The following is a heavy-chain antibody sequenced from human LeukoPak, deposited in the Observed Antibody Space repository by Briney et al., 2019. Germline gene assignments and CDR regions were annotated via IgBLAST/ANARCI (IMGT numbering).Heavy chain of an antibody. CDR3: ARAPSYCSSTSCSIGGY. J-gene: IGHJ4*02. V-gene: IGHV1-69*04. CDR1: GGTFSSYA. Sequence: GASVKVSCKASGGTFSSYAISWVRQAPGQGLEWMGRIIPILGIANYAQKFQGRVTITADKSTSTAYMELSSLRSEDTAVYYCARAPSYCSSTSCSIGGYWGQGTLVTVSS. D-gene: IGHD2-2*01. CDR2: IIPILGIA.